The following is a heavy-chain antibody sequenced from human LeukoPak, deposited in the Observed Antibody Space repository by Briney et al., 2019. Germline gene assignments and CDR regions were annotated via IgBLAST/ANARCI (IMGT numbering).Heavy chain of an antibody. J-gene: IGHJ4*02. Sequence: SSGNVSCKAAGATFSSYAISWVRQAPGQGLEWRGRIIPILGTANYAQKYQGRVTVTTDESTSTAYMELSNRRSGETAMYDCTAPKVEGNFDYWGQGTLVTVSS. V-gene: IGHV1-69*05. D-gene: IGHD5-24*01. CDR2: IIPILGTA. CDR1: GATFSSYA. CDR3: TAPKVEGNFDY.